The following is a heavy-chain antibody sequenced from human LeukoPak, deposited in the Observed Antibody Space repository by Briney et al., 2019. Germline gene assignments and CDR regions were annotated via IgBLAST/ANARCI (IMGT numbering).Heavy chain of an antibody. CDR1: GFTFSTYG. J-gene: IGHJ4*02. D-gene: IGHD5-24*01. V-gene: IGHV3-30*18. CDR3: AKDSGDGHNYLFDY. CDR2: TSYDGIYK. Sequence: PGGSLRLSCAASGFTFSTYGMHWVRQAPGKGLEWVAVTSYDGIYKYYADSVKGRFTISRDNSKNTLYLQMNSLRAEDTAVYYCAKDSGDGHNYLFDYWGQGTLVTVSS.